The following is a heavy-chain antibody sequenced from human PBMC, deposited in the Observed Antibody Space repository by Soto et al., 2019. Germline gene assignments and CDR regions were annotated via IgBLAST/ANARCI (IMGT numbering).Heavy chain of an antibody. Sequence: EVQLVESGGGLVQPGGSLRLSCAVSGLTFSTTWMTWVRQAPGKGLEWLASINQDGSATYYVDSVKGRFTTARDNAKNSLYLQLNSLRAVASATYYCARDRGPNTLDYWGQGTLVTVTS. D-gene: IGHD7-27*01. J-gene: IGHJ4*02. CDR3: ARDRGPNTLDY. V-gene: IGHV3-7*03. CDR2: INQDGSAT. CDR1: GLTFSTTW.